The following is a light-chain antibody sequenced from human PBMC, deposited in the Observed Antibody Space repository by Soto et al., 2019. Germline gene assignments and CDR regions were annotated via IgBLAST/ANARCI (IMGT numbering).Light chain of an antibody. CDR1: QSVGSD. J-gene: IGKJ4*01. CDR3: QQYNSWPLT. Sequence: EIVMTQSPATLSVSPGERATLSCRASQSVGSDLAWYQQKPGQAPRLVIYDIFTRATGAPTRISGSGSGTEFTLTISSLQSEDFEVYYCQQYNSWPLTFGGGTKV. V-gene: IGKV3D-15*01. CDR2: DIF.